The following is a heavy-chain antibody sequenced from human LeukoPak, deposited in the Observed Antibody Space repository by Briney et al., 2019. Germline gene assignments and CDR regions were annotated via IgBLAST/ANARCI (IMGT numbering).Heavy chain of an antibody. D-gene: IGHD6-13*01. CDR3: ARDPDHDSSSWTGWFYYYYYGMDV. CDR1: GYTFTSYY. V-gene: IGHV1-46*01. J-gene: IGHJ6*02. CDR2: INPSGGST. Sequence: ASVNVSCKASGYTFTSYYMHWVRQAPGQGLEWMGIINPSGGSTSYAQKFQGRVTMTRDTSTSTVYMELSSLRSEDTAVYYCARDPDHDSSSWTGWFYYYYYGMDVWGQGTTVTVSS.